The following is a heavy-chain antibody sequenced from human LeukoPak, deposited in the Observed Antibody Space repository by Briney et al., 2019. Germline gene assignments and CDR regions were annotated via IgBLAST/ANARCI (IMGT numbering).Heavy chain of an antibody. Sequence: GGSLRLSCAASRFTFSSYEMNWVRQAPGKGLEWVSYISSSGSTIYYADSVKGRFTISRDNAKNSLYLQMNSLRAEDTTVYYCASGKWLPPYSFDYWGQGTLVTVSS. CDR1: RFTFSSYE. D-gene: IGHD6-19*01. J-gene: IGHJ4*02. CDR2: ISSSGSTI. CDR3: ASGKWLPPYSFDY. V-gene: IGHV3-48*03.